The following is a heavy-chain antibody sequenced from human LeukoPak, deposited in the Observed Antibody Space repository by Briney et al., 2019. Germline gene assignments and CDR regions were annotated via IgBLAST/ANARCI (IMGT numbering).Heavy chain of an antibody. D-gene: IGHD2/OR15-2a*01. CDR2: IHYSGST. CDR3: ARRSTTGYYYFDY. J-gene: IGHJ4*02. V-gene: IGHV4-39*01. CDR1: GGSMSSGTYS. Sequence: PSETLSLTCTVSGGSMSSGTYSWAWIRQPPGKGLEWIGTIHYSGSTYYTPSLESRFTISVDSSRNQFSLKLRSVTAADTAVYYCARRSTTGYYYFDYWGQGSRVTVSA.